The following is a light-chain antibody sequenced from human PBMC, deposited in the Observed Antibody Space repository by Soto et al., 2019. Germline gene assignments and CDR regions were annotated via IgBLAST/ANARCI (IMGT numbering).Light chain of an antibody. J-gene: IGKJ4*01. CDR2: GVS. CDR1: QSVTSN. CDR3: QQRSKWPLT. V-gene: IGKV3-11*01. Sequence: EIVLTQSSATLSLSPGERATLSCRASQSVTSNALAWYQQKPGQPPRLLIYGVSSRATGIPDRFSGSGSGTDFTLIISSLEPEDFAVYYCQQRSKWPLTFGGGTKVDIK.